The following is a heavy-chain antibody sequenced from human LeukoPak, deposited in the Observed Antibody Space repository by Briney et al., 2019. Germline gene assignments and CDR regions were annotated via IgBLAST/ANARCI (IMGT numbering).Heavy chain of an antibody. CDR2: IYYSGST. Sequence: SETLSLTCTVSGGSISSFYWSWIRQPPGKGLEWIGYIYYSGSTNYNPSLKSRVTMSVDTSKNQFSLKVSSVTAADTAVYYCARRRSGLGATTMIDYWGQGTLVTVSS. J-gene: IGHJ4*02. CDR1: GGSISSFY. V-gene: IGHV4-59*12. D-gene: IGHD1-26*01. CDR3: ARRRSGLGATTMIDY.